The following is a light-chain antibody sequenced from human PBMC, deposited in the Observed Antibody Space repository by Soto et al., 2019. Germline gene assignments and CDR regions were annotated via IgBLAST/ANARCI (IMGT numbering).Light chain of an antibody. J-gene: IGKJ1*01. CDR1: QSINDW. V-gene: IGKV1-5*01. Sequence: DIQMTQSPSTLSASVGDRVTITCRASQSINDWLAWYQQKPGKAPKLLIYDASNLESGVPSRFSGSGFGTEFTLTISSLQPDDFATYYCQQFFNYPMTFGQGTKVEIK. CDR2: DAS. CDR3: QQFFNYPMT.